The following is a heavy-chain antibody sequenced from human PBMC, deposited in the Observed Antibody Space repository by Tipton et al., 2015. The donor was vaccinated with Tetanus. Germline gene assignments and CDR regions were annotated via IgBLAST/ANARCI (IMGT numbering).Heavy chain of an antibody. D-gene: IGHD7-27*01. Sequence: SLRLSCAASGFDFRSDWMTWVRQAPGKGLEWVANIKQDGNEKYHVDSVKGRFTISRDNGKNLLYLQMNSLRVEDTAVYYCVRLFNWGSGYFFFDLWGRGTLVTVSS. V-gene: IGHV3-7*03. CDR3: VRLFNWGSGYFFFDL. J-gene: IGHJ2*01. CDR1: GFDFRSDW. CDR2: IKQDGNEK.